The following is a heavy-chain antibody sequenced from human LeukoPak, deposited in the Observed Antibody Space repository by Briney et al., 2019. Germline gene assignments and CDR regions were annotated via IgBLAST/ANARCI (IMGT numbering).Heavy chain of an antibody. CDR2: LYYSGNT. V-gene: IGHV4-59*08. D-gene: IGHD2-15*01. J-gene: IGHJ6*03. CDR1: GGSISSYY. Sequence: SETLSLTCTVSGGSISSYYWSWIRQPPGKGLEWIGYLYYSGNTNYNPSLKSRVTISLDTSKDQFSLKLSSVTAAYTAVYYCARLYSYDCSGGSCYGNYYYYYMDVWGKGTTVTVSS. CDR3: ARLYSYDCSGGSCYGNYYYYYMDV.